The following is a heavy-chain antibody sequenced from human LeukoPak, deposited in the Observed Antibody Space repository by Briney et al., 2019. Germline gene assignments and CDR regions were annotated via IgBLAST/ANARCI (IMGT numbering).Heavy chain of an antibody. CDR1: GLTVGGNK. J-gene: IGHJ4*02. D-gene: IGHD2-21*02. Sequence: GGPLSFSGAASGLTVGGNKVTWFRQAPGKGLEWVTAIYTGGNTYYADSVKGRFTISRDNSKNMLYLQMDSLRAEDTAVYYCARGCGGDCYVLNCWGQGTLVTVSS. CDR2: IYTGGNT. CDR3: ARGCGGDCYVLNC. V-gene: IGHV3-66*01.